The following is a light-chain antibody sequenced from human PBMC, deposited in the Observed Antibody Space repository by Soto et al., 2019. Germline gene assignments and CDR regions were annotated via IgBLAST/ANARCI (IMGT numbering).Light chain of an antibody. V-gene: IGKV3-15*01. Sequence: TKAPATLSVSPGERATLSCRASQTINNNVAWYQLKDGQVPRLLIYGASTRATDVPARFSGSGSGTEFTLTISSLQSEDFAEYHCQQYNNLPQTFGQGSKVAIK. J-gene: IGKJ1*01. CDR1: QTINNN. CDR2: GAS. CDR3: QQYNNLPQT.